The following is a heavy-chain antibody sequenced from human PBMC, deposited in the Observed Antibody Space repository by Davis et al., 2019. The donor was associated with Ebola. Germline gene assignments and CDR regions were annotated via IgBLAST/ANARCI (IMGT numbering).Heavy chain of an antibody. CDR1: DGSFNGYY. D-gene: IGHD1-26*01. V-gene: IGHV4-34*01. CDR2: INHSGST. J-gene: IGHJ4*02. Sequence: MPSETLSLTCAVYDGSFNGYYWSWIRQPPGKGLEWIGEINHSGSTNYNPSLKSRVTISVDTSKNQFSLKLSSVTAADTAVYYCARHVFRGSPNDYWGQGTLVTVSS. CDR3: ARHVFRGSPNDY.